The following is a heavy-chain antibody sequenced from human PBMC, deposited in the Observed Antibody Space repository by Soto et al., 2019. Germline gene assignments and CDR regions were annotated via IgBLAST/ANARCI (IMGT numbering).Heavy chain of an antibody. J-gene: IGHJ6*02. D-gene: IGHD2-21*02. CDR2: IYWDNDK. CDR3: AHSRCGGDCLQSYSSHYYYGMDV. V-gene: IGHV2-5*02. Sequence: QITLKESGPKLVKPTQTLTLTCTFSGFSLSTGGVGVGWIRQPPGEALEWLALIYWDNDKRYSPSLKSRLTITKDASKNQVVLTMTNMDPVDTATYYCAHSRCGGDCLQSYSSHYYYGMDVWGQGTTVTVSS. CDR1: GFSLSTGGVG.